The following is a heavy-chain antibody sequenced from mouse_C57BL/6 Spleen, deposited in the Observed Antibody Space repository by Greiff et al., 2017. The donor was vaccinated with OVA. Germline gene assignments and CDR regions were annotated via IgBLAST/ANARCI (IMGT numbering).Heavy chain of an antibody. V-gene: IGHV5-16*01. CDR1: GFTFSDYY. D-gene: IGHD3-2*02. CDR2: INYDGSST. J-gene: IGHJ4*01. Sequence: EVKLMESEGGLVQPGSSMKLSCTASGFTFSDYYMAWVRQVPEKGLEWVANINYDGSSTYYLDSLKSRFIISRDNAKNILYLQMSSLKSEDTATYYCARDLDSSGYVGAMDYWGQGTSVTVSS. CDR3: ARDLDSSGYVGAMDY.